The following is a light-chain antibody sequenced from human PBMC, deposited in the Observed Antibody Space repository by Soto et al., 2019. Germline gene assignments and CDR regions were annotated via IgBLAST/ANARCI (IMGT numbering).Light chain of an antibody. CDR1: QSVSSSY. Sequence: EIVLTQSPGTLSLSPGERATLSCRASQSVSSSYFAWYQQKPGQAPRLLIYGASSRATGIPDRFSGSGSGTDFTLIISRLETEDFAVYYCQQYGSSPYTFGQGTKLEIK. CDR2: GAS. V-gene: IGKV3-20*01. J-gene: IGKJ2*01. CDR3: QQYGSSPYT.